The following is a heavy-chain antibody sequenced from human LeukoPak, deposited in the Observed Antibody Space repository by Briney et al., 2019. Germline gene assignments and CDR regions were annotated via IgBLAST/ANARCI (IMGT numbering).Heavy chain of an antibody. V-gene: IGHV3-48*03. CDR1: GFTFSSYE. D-gene: IGHD6-19*01. Sequence: GGSLRLSCAASGFTFSSYEMNWVRQAPGKGLEWVSYISSSGSTIYYADSVKGRFTISRDNAKNSLYLQMNSLRAKDTAVYYCAREPQWLVRGLFDYWGQGTLVTVSS. CDR2: ISSSGSTI. CDR3: AREPQWLVRGLFDY. J-gene: IGHJ4*02.